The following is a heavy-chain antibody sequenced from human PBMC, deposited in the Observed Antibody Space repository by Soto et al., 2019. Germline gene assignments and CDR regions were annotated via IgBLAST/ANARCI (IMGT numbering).Heavy chain of an antibody. D-gene: IGHD1-1*01. Sequence: VKVSCKASGFTFTGYYMHWVRQAPGQGLEWMGWINPNSGGTNYAQKFQGWVTMTRDTSISTAYMELSRLRSDDTAVYYCARLDDGWWFDPWGQGTLVTVSS. J-gene: IGHJ5*02. CDR1: GFTFTGYY. CDR2: INPNSGGT. V-gene: IGHV1-2*04. CDR3: ARLDDGWWFDP.